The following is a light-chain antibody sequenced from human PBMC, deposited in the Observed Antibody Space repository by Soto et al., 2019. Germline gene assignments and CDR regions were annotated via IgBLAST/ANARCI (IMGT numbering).Light chain of an antibody. CDR1: QRVNTW. Sequence: QMTPSPSPLCASVGHRATITCRASQRVNTWLSWYQQRPGKAPKFLSYAASGLKSGVPSRFSGSVYGTEFTLTVGNKWPEDVATYYCRQYETYATTVGQGTRVEIK. CDR2: AAS. V-gene: IGKV1-5*03. J-gene: IGKJ1*01. CDR3: RQYETYATT.